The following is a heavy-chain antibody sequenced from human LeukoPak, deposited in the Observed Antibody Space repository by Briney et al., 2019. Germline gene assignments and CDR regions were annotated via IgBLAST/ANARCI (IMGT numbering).Heavy chain of an antibody. CDR1: GGSISSSSYY. D-gene: IGHD2-2*01. CDR3: AREYCRSTSCYAPWGYYYYMDV. J-gene: IGHJ6*03. Sequence: SETLSLTCTVSGGSISSSSYYWGWIRQPPGKGLEWIGSIYYSGSTYYNPSLKSRVTISVDTSKNQFSLKLSSVTAADTAVYYCAREYCRSTSCYAPWGYYYYMDVWGKGTTVTVSS. CDR2: IYYSGST. V-gene: IGHV4-39*07.